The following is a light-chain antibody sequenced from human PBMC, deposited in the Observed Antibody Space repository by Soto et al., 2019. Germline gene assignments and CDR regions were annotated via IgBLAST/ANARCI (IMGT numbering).Light chain of an antibody. J-gene: IGKJ1*01. CDR3: QQYNNWPPWT. CDR2: GAS. Sequence: EIVMTQSPATLSVSPGERATLSGRASQSVSSNLAWYQQKPGQAPRLLIYGASTRATGIPARFSGSGSGTKFTLTISSRQSEDFAVYYCQQYNNWPPWTFGQGTKVEIK. V-gene: IGKV3-15*01. CDR1: QSVSSN.